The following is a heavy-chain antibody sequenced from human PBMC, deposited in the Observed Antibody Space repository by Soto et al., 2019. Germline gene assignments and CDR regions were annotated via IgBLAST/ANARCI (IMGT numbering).Heavy chain of an antibody. CDR1: GGSISSSNW. D-gene: IGHD2-15*01. CDR3: ARLVSLAATVYYYYYMDV. CDR2: IYHSGST. V-gene: IGHV4-4*02. J-gene: IGHJ6*03. Sequence: SETLSLTCAVSGGSISSSNWWSWVRQPPGKGLEWIGEIYHSGSTNYNPSLKSRVTISVDKSKNQFSLKLSSVTAADTAMYYCARLVSLAATVYYYYYMDVWGKGTTVTVSS.